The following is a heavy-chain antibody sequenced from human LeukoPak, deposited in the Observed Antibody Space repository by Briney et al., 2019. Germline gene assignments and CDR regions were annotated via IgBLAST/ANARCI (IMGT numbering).Heavy chain of an antibody. Sequence: SVKVSCKASGGTFSSYAISWVRQAPGQVLEWMGRIIPILGIANYAQKFQGRVTITADKSTSTAYMELSSLRSEDTAVYYCARIPSVTTYAFDIWGQGTMVTVSS. CDR2: IIPILGIA. CDR3: ARIPSVTTYAFDI. J-gene: IGHJ3*02. D-gene: IGHD4-17*01. CDR1: GGTFSSYA. V-gene: IGHV1-69*04.